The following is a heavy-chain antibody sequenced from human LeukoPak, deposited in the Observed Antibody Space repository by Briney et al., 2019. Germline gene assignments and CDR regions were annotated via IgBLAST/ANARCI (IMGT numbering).Heavy chain of an antibody. D-gene: IGHD6-19*01. CDR1: GYTFTSYG. Sequence: ASVKVSCKASGYTFTSYGISWVRQAPGQGLEWMGWISAYNGNANYAQKLQGRVTMTTDTSTSTAYMELRSLRSDDTAVYYCAKFYSSGPDAFDIWGQGTMVTVSS. J-gene: IGHJ3*02. V-gene: IGHV1-18*01. CDR2: ISAYNGNA. CDR3: AKFYSSGPDAFDI.